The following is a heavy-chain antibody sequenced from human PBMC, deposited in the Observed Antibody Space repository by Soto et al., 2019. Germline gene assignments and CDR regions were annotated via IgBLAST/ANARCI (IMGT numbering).Heavy chain of an antibody. CDR3: ARGRFGPPPSDWFDP. CDR1: GGSISSYY. Sequence: SETLSLTCTVSGGSISSYYWSWIRQPPGKGLEWIGYIYYSGSTNYNPSLKSRVTISVDTSKNQFSLKLSSVTAADTAVYYCARGRFGPPPSDWFDPWGQGTLVTVSS. D-gene: IGHD3-10*01. J-gene: IGHJ5*02. V-gene: IGHV4-59*01. CDR2: IYYSGST.